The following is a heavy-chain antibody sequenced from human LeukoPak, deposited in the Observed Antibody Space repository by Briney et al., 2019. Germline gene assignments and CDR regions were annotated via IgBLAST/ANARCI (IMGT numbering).Heavy chain of an antibody. CDR2: VSYDGTKI. CDR3: ARDRIRIWSYVGTFDS. Sequence: GGSLRLSCAASGFTFSSYSMHWVCQAPGKGLEWVAVVSYDGTKISYGGSVKGRFTMSRDISKNTLSLQMNSLRPEDTAVYYCARDRIRIWSYVGTFDSWGQGTLVTVSS. J-gene: IGHJ4*02. D-gene: IGHD5-18*01. CDR1: GFTFSSYS. V-gene: IGHV3-30-3*01.